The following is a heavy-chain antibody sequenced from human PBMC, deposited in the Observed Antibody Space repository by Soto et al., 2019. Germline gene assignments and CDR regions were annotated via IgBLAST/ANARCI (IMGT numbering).Heavy chain of an antibody. CDR3: ARDGCSGSNCLNWFDP. CDR1: GFTFSSYS. D-gene: IGHD2-15*01. CDR2: ISSSSTTK. J-gene: IGHJ5*02. V-gene: IGHV3-48*01. Sequence: PGGSLRLCCAASGFTFSSYSMNWVRQAPGKGLEWVSYISSSSTTKYYADSVKGRFTISRDNAKNSLYLQMNSLGAEDTAVYYCARDGCSGSNCLNWFDPWGQGTLVTVSS.